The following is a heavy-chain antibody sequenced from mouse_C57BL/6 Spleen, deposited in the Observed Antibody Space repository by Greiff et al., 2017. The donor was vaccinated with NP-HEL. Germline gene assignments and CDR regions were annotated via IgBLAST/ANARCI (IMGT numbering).Heavy chain of an antibody. CDR1: GYAFSSYW. J-gene: IGHJ4*01. V-gene: IGHV1-80*01. CDR2: IYPGDGDT. D-gene: IGHD1-1*01. Sequence: VQLQQSGAELVKPGASVKISCKASGYAFSSYWMNWVKQRPGKGLEWIGQIYPGDGDTNYNGKFKGKATLTADKSSSTAYMQLSSLTSEDSSVYFCARLFITTVVATRYAMDYWGQGTSVTVSS. CDR3: ARLFITTVVATRYAMDY.